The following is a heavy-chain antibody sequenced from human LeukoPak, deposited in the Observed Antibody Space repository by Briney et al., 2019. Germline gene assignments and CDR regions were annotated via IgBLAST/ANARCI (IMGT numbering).Heavy chain of an antibody. CDR3: ARDPGDILVAGTFDY. V-gene: IGHV3-20*04. J-gene: IGHJ4*02. CDR2: ITWNGGST. D-gene: IGHD6-19*01. CDR1: GFIFYDYG. Sequence: GGSLRLSCAASGFIFYDYGMSWVRQAPGKGLEWVSGITWNGGSTGYADSVKGRFTISRDNAKNSLYLQMNSLRAEDTAFYYCARDPGDILVAGTFDYWGQGTLVTVSS.